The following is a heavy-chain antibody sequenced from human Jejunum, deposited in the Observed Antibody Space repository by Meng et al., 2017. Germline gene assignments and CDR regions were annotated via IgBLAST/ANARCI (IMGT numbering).Heavy chain of an antibody. CDR1: GGSGRTTDW. CDR3: ARDPRTNWASRFFDN. J-gene: IGHJ4*02. V-gene: IGHV4-4*02. D-gene: IGHD1/OR15-1a*01. Sequence: PGRVRSWGTLPLTRAVAGGSGRTTDWWGWVRQPPGKGLEWIGEISRSGRANYNPSLKGRVTISLDRSMTLFSLKLDSVTAADAAVYYCARDPRTNWASRFFDNWGQGTLVTVSS. CDR2: ISRSGRA.